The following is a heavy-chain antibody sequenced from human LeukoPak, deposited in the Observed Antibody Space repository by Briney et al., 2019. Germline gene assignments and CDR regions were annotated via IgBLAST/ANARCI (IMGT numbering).Heavy chain of an antibody. D-gene: IGHD2-2*01. CDR1: GGSFSGYY. J-gene: IGHJ4*02. CDR2: INHSGST. Sequence: PSETLSLTCAVYGGSFSGYYWSWIRQPPGKGLEWIGEINHSGSTNYNPSLKSRVTISVDTSKNQFSLKLSSVTAADTAVYYCARALFFSSTTAFDYWGQGTLVTVSS. V-gene: IGHV4-34*01. CDR3: ARALFFSSTTAFDY.